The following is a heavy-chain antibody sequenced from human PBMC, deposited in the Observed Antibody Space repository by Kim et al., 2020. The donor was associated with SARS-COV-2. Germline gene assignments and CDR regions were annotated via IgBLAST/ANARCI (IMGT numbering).Heavy chain of an antibody. CDR1: GGSFSGYY. D-gene: IGHD6-13*01. CDR3: AGDGRQQLVLDCFDP. CDR2: INHSGST. V-gene: IGHV4-34*01. Sequence: SETLSLTCTVYGGSFSGYYWSWIRQPPGKGLEWIGEINHSGSTNYNPYLKSRVTISVDTSKNQFSLKLSSVTATDTAVYYCAGDGRQQLVLDCFDPWGPGTQVAVSS. J-gene: IGHJ5*02.